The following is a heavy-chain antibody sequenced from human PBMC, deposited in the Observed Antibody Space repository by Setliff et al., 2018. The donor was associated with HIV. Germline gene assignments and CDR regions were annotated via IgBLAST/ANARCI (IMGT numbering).Heavy chain of an antibody. CDR2: IKQDGSEK. Sequence: GGSLRLSCAASGFTFSSYWMSWVRQAPGKGLEWVANIKQDGSEKYYVDSMKGRFTISRDNAKNSLYLQMNSLRAEDTAVYYCARELRSLFIVATDYWGQGTLVTVSS. CDR1: GFTFSSYW. D-gene: IGHD5-12*01. V-gene: IGHV3-7*03. J-gene: IGHJ4*02. CDR3: ARELRSLFIVATDY.